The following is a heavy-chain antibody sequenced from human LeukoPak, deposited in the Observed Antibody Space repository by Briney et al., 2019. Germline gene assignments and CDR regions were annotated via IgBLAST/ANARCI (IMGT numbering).Heavy chain of an antibody. CDR2: ISGSGAST. V-gene: IGHV3-23*01. J-gene: IGHJ4*02. CDR3: AKDRSRYDSSAYDFDY. CDR1: GFTFSSYA. Sequence: GGSLRLSCAASGFTFSSYAMSWVRQAPGKGLEWVSGISGSGASTYYADSVKGRFTISRDNSKNTLHLQMNSLRAEDTAVYYCAKDRSRYDSSAYDFDYWGQGTLVTVSS. D-gene: IGHD3-22*01.